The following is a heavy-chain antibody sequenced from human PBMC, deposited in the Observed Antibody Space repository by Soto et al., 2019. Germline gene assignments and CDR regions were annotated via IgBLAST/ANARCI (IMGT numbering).Heavy chain of an antibody. Sequence: QVQLQQWGAGLLKPSETLSLTCAVYNGSFSGYYWNWIRQPPGKGLEWIGEISHSGSTHYIPALKSRLTISVDTSKHQLSLNLKSVTAADTAVYYCARGRITLFVRGIIRLALFDYWGQGTLVTVSS. D-gene: IGHD3-10*01. CDR1: NGSFSGYY. CDR3: ARGRITLFVRGIIRLALFDY. V-gene: IGHV4-34*02. J-gene: IGHJ4*02. CDR2: ISHSGST.